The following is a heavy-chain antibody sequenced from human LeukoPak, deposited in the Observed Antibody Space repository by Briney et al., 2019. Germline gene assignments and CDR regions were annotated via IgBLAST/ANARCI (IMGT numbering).Heavy chain of an antibody. CDR2: ISYDGSNK. J-gene: IGHJ4*02. Sequence: GRSLRLSCVASGFTFGSYAMHWVRQAPGKGLEWVAVISYDGSNKYYADSVKGRFTISRDNSKNTLYLQMNSLRAEDTAVYYCARAHQYCSSTSCYAGFDYWGQGTLVTVSS. CDR3: ARAHQYCSSTSCYAGFDY. V-gene: IGHV3-30*04. CDR1: GFTFGSYA. D-gene: IGHD2-2*01.